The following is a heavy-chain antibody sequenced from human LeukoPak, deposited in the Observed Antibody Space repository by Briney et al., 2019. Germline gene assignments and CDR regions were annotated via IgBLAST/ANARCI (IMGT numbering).Heavy chain of an antibody. Sequence: SETLSLTCTVSGGSISSYYWSWIRQAPGKGLEWIGYIYYNGNANYNPSLRSRVTLSVDTSNNQFSLKLSSVTAADTAVYYCARDIYSYDSSAYYYYYMDVWGKGTTVTVSS. J-gene: IGHJ6*03. D-gene: IGHD3-22*01. V-gene: IGHV4-59*01. CDR3: ARDIYSYDSSAYYYYYMDV. CDR1: GGSISSYY. CDR2: IYYNGNA.